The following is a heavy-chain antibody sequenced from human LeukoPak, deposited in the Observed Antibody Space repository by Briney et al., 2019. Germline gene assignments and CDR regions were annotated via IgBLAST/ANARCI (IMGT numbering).Heavy chain of an antibody. V-gene: IGHV3-30*02. CDR3: ARDYRDSGYDY. CDR1: GFTFSRYD. J-gene: IGHJ4*02. CDR2: VRSDGNYK. Sequence: PGGSLRLSCATSGFTFSRYDIHWVRQAPGKGLEWVAFVRSDGNYKYYADSVRGRSTISRDFSRNTVYLQMNSLRSEDTAVYCCARDYRDSGYDYWGQGTLVTVSS. D-gene: IGHD1-14*01.